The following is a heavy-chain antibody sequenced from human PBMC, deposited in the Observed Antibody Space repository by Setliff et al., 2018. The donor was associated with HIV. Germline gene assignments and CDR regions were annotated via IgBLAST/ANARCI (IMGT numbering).Heavy chain of an antibody. CDR2: INPNSGGT. CDR3: ARHSIYSYGYPYFDY. CDR1: GYTFTAYY. Sequence: GASVKVSCKSSGYTFTAYYMHWVRQAPGQGLEWMGRINPNSGGTNYAQKFQGRVTMTRDTSISTAYMELSRLRSDDTAVYYCARHSIYSYGYPYFDYWGQGTLVTVPQ. D-gene: IGHD5-18*01. J-gene: IGHJ4*02. V-gene: IGHV1-2*06.